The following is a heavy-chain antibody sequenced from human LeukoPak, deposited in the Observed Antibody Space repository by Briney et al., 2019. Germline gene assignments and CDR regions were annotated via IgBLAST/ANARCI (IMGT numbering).Heavy chain of an antibody. CDR2: ISYDGSNK. D-gene: IGHD3-22*01. CDR1: GFTFSSYG. V-gene: IGHV3-30*18. J-gene: IGHJ4*02. Sequence: PGRSLRLSCAASGFTFSSYGMHWVRQAPGKGLEWVAVISYDGSNKYYADSVKGRFTISRDNSKNTLYLQMNSLRAEDTAVYYCAKANYYDSSGYFTFDYWGQGTLVTVSS. CDR3: AKANYYDSSGYFTFDY.